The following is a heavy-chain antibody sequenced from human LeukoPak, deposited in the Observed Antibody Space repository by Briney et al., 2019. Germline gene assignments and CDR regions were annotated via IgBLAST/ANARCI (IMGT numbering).Heavy chain of an antibody. J-gene: IGHJ4*02. D-gene: IGHD6-19*01. V-gene: IGHV4-34*01. CDR2: INHSGST. Sequence: SETLSLTCAVYGGSFSGYYWSWIRQPPGKGLEWIGEINHSGSTNYNPSLKSRVTISVDTSKNQFSLKLSSVTAADTAVYYCEAGEAGTDFGYWGQGTLVTVSS. CDR1: GGSFSGYY. CDR3: EAGEAGTDFGY.